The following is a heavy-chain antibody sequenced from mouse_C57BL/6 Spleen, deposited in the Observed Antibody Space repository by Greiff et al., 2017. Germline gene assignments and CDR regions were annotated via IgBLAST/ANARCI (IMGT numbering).Heavy chain of an antibody. Sequence: QVQLQQPGAELVRPGSSVKLSCKASGYTFTSYWMHWVKQRPIQGLEWIGNIDPSDSETHYNQKFKDKATLTVDKSSSTAYMQLSSLTSEDSAVYYCARFETTVVADYWGQGTTLTVSS. CDR2: IDPSDSET. CDR1: GYTFTSYW. CDR3: ARFETTVVADY. D-gene: IGHD1-1*01. J-gene: IGHJ2*01. V-gene: IGHV1-52*01.